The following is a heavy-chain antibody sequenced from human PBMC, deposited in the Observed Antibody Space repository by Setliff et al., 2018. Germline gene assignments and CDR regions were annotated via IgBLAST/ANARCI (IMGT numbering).Heavy chain of an antibody. CDR1: GYTFTSYD. CDR3: ARMSHCSGGSCYSGY. CDR2: MNPNSGNT. J-gene: IGHJ4*02. Sequence: GASVKVSCKASGYTFTSYDINWVRQTTGQGLEWMGWMNPNSGNTGYAQKFQGRVTMTRNTSISTAYMELSSLRSEDTAVYYCARMSHCSGGSCYSGYWGQGTLVTVSS. D-gene: IGHD2-15*01. V-gene: IGHV1-8*02.